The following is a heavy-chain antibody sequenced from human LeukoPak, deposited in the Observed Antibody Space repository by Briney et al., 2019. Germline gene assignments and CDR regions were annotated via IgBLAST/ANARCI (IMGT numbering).Heavy chain of an antibody. Sequence: ASVKVSCKASGYTFTGYYIHWVRQAPGQGLEWMGWINPNSGGTNYAPTFQGRVTMTRDTSISTAYMELRSLRSDDTAVYYCARAGLNDYGDPNWFDPWGQGTLVTVSS. CDR1: GYTFTGYY. CDR3: ARAGLNDYGDPNWFDP. CDR2: INPNSGGT. D-gene: IGHD4-17*01. J-gene: IGHJ5*02. V-gene: IGHV1-2*02.